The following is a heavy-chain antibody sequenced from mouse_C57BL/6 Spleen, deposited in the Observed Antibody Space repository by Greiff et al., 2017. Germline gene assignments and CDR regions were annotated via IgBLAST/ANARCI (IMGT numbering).Heavy chain of an antibody. CDR1: GYTFTSYT. CDR2: INPSSGYT. CDR3: ASPMITTGDFDY. D-gene: IGHD2-4*01. J-gene: IGHJ2*01. V-gene: IGHV1-4*01. Sequence: VQLQQSGAELARPGASVKMSCKASGYTFTSYTMHWVKQRPGQGLEWIGYINPSSGYTKYNQKFKDKATLTADKSSSTAYMQLSSLTSEDSAVYYCASPMITTGDFDYWGQGTTRTVSS.